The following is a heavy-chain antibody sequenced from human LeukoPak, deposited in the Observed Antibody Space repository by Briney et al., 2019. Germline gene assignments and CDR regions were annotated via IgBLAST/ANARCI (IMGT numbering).Heavy chain of an antibody. V-gene: IGHV3-30*02. Sequence: GGSLRLSCAASGFTFRSYGMHWVRQAPGKGLEWVAFIRYDGNSNYYADSVKGRFTISRDNAKNSLYLQMNSLRAEDTAVYYCARVDIVVVVAATKSGYYFDYWGQGTLVTVSS. CDR2: IRYDGNSN. CDR1: GFTFRSYG. J-gene: IGHJ4*02. CDR3: ARVDIVVVVAATKSGYYFDY. D-gene: IGHD2-15*01.